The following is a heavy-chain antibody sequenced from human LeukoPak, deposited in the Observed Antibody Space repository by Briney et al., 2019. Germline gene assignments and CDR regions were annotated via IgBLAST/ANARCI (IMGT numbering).Heavy chain of an antibody. Sequence: ASVKVSCKASGYTFTSYAMHWVRQAPGQRLEWMGWINACNGNTKYSQKFQGRVTIARDTSASTAYMELSSLRSEDTAVYYCASINCSSTSCPLDYWGQGTLVTVSS. V-gene: IGHV1-3*01. D-gene: IGHD2-2*01. CDR3: ASINCSSTSCPLDY. CDR2: INACNGNT. CDR1: GYTFTSYA. J-gene: IGHJ4*02.